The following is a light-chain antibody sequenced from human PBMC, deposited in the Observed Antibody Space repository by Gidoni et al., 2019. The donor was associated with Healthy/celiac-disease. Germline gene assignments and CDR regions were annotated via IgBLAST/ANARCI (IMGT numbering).Light chain of an antibody. CDR2: DAS. CDR3: QQRSNWPRT. Sequence: VLTQSPATLSLSPGERATLSCRASQSVSSYLAWYQQKPGQAPSLLIYDASNRATGSPARFSGSGSGTDFTLTISSLEPEDFAVYYCQQRSNWPRTFXPXTKVDIK. CDR1: QSVSSY. J-gene: IGKJ3*01. V-gene: IGKV3-11*01.